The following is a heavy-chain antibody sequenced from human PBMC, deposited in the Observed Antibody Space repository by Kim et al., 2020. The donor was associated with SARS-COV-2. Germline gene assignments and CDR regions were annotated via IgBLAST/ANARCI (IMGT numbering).Heavy chain of an antibody. Sequence: SETLSLTCAVSGGSISSSNWWSWVRQPPGKGLEWIGEIYHSGSTNYNPSLKSRVTISVDKSKNQFSLKLSSVTAADTAVYYCARAPYSGYDYPLFFDYWGQGTLVTVSS. V-gene: IGHV4-4*02. CDR2: IYHSGST. D-gene: IGHD5-12*01. J-gene: IGHJ4*02. CDR1: GGSISSSNW. CDR3: ARAPYSGYDYPLFFDY.